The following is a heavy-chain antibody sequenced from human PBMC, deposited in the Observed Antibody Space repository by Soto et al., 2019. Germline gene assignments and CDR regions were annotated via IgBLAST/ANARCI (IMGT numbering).Heavy chain of an antibody. CDR1: GGSFSGYY. V-gene: IGHV4-34*01. CDR3: ARGQPYTAAQYDSSGYYRRWFDP. Sequence: SETLSLTCAVYGGSFSGYYWSWIRQPPGKGLEWIGEINHSGSTNYNPSLKSRVTISVDTSKNQFSLKLSSVTAADTAVYYCARGQPYTAAQYDSSGYYRRWFDPWGQGTLVTVSS. CDR2: INHSGST. D-gene: IGHD3-22*01. J-gene: IGHJ5*02.